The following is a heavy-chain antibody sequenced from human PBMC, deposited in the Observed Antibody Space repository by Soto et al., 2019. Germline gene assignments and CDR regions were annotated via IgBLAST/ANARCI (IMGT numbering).Heavy chain of an antibody. CDR1: GFTVSSYY. CDR3: ARDNLDPVSHYYYMDV. CDR2: IYSGGST. D-gene: IGHD3-16*01. J-gene: IGHJ6*03. V-gene: IGHV3-53*04. Sequence: HPGGSLRLSCAASGFTVSSYYMSWVRQAPGKGLEWVSVIYSGGSTYYADSVKGRFTISRHNSKNTLYLQMNSLRAEDTAVYYCARDNLDPVSHYYYMDVWGKGTTVTVSS.